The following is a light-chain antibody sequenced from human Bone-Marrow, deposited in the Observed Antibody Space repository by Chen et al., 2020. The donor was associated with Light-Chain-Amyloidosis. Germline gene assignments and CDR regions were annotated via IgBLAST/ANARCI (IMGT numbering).Light chain of an antibody. J-gene: IGKJ1*01. CDR2: GAS. Sequence: VMTQSPVALSVSPGDTATLSCRASQSIRGNLAWYQQSPGQAPRLLIYGASARATGIPARFSGSGFETDFTLTISTIQSEDFAVYYCQQYNNWPLTFGQGTRVDIK. V-gene: IGKV3-15*01. CDR1: QSIRGN. CDR3: QQYNNWPLT.